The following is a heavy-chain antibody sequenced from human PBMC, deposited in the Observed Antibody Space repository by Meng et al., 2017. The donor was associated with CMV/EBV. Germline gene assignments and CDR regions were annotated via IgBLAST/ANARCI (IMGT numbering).Heavy chain of an antibody. J-gene: IGHJ3*02. V-gene: IGHV3-73*01. D-gene: IGHD6-6*01. CDR1: GSG. Sequence: GSGMHWVRQASGKRLEWVGRIRSKANSYATAYAASVKGRFTISRDDSKNTAYLQMNSLKTEDTAVYYCTRHTGSVYSSSFGGDAFDIWGQGTMVTVSS. CDR3: TRHTGSVYSSSFGGDAFDI. CDR2: IRSKANSYAT.